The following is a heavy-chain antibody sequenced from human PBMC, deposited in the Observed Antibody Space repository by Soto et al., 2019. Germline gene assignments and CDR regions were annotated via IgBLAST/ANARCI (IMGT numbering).Heavy chain of an antibody. CDR2: IYPGDSGT. Sequence: GESLKISCKGSGCSFTSYWIGWVRQMPGKGLEWMGVIYPGDSGTRYSPSFQGQVTISADKSIRTAYLQWSSLKASDTAMYYCAVARGYSYGYGVAFDIWGQGTMVTVSS. CDR1: GCSFTSYW. V-gene: IGHV5-51*01. J-gene: IGHJ3*02. CDR3: AVARGYSYGYGVAFDI. D-gene: IGHD5-18*01.